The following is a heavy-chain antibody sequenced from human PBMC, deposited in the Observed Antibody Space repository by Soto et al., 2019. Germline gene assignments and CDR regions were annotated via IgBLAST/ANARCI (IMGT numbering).Heavy chain of an antibody. CDR1: GYTFTGYY. CDR2: INPNSGGT. CDR3: ARGGYCSGGSCYLRYFDY. D-gene: IGHD2-15*01. J-gene: IGHJ4*02. V-gene: IGHV1-2*04. Sequence: VKVSCKASGYTFTGYYMHWVRQAPGQGLEWMGWINPNSGGTNYGQKFQGWVTMTRDTSISTAYMELSRLRSDDTAVYYCARGGYCSGGSCYLRYFDYWGQGTLVTVSS.